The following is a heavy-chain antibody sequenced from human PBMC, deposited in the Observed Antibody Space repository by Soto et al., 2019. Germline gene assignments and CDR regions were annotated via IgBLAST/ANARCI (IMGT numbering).Heavy chain of an antibody. Sequence: QVQLVESGGGVVQPGRSLRLSCAASGFTFSSYGMHWVRQAPGKGLEWVAVIWYDGSNKYYADSVKGRFTISRDNSKNTLYLQNNSLRAEDTAVYYCARDSPYYDFWSGYYTGLDYWGQGTLVTVSS. D-gene: IGHD3-3*01. CDR1: GFTFSSYG. V-gene: IGHV3-33*01. CDR2: IWYDGSNK. CDR3: ARDSPYYDFWSGYYTGLDY. J-gene: IGHJ4*02.